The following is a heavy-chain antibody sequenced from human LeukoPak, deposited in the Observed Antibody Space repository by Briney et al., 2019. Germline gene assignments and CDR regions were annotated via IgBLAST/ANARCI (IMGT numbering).Heavy chain of an antibody. CDR1: GFTVSSNY. D-gene: IGHD5-12*01. J-gene: IGHJ6*02. Sequence: PGGSLRLSCVASGFTVSSNYMSWVRQAPGKGLEWVSVIYSGGSTYYADSVKGRFTISRDNSKNTLYLQMNSLRAEDTAVYYCARGVDSEETYYYYGMDVWGQGTTVTVSS. CDR3: ARGVDSEETYYYYGMDV. V-gene: IGHV3-53*01. CDR2: IYSGGST.